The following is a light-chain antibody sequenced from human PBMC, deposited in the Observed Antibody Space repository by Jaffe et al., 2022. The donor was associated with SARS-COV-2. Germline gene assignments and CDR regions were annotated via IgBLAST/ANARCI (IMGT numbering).Light chain of an antibody. CDR1: STDIGSYEL. CDR2: EAN. V-gene: IGLV2-23*01. J-gene: IGLJ1*01. CDR3: CSYAGTGSPYV. Sequence: QSALTQPASVSGSPGQSITISCTGTSTDIGSYELVSWYQQLPGKAPKLMIYEANKRPLGVSDRFSGSKSGNTASLTISGLQAEDEADYYCCSYAGTGSPYVFGAGTKVTVL.